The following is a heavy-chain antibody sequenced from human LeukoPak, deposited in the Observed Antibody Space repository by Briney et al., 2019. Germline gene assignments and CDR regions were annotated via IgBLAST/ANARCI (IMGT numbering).Heavy chain of an antibody. CDR1: GFTFSLYW. Sequence: GGSLRLSCAASGFTFSLYWMNWVRRAPGKGLEWVANIKQDGSEKNYVDSVKGRFTISRDSAKNSLYLQMNNLRVEDTAMYYCAGGTGFIIKDWGQGTLVTVSS. J-gene: IGHJ4*02. CDR2: IKQDGSEK. V-gene: IGHV3-7*03. CDR3: AGGTGFIIKD. D-gene: IGHD3-9*01.